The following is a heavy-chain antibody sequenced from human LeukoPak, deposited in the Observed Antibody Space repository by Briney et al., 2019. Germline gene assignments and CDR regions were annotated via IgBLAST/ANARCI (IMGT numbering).Heavy chain of an antibody. J-gene: IGHJ6*02. CDR3: ARSGYYDSSGKGYYYYYGMDV. D-gene: IGHD3-22*01. CDR1: GFTFSSYG. V-gene: IGHV3-33*01. CDR2: IWYDGSNK. Sequence: GRSLRLSCAASGFTFSSYGMHWVRQAPGKGLEWVAVIWYDGSNKYYADSVKGRFTISRDNSKNTLYLQMNSLRAEDTAVYYCARSGYYDSSGKGYYYYYGMDVWGQGTTVTVSS.